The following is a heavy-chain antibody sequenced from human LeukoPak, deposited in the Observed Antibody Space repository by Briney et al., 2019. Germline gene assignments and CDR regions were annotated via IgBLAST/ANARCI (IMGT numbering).Heavy chain of an antibody. J-gene: IGHJ6*02. CDR1: GYTLTELS. V-gene: IGHV1-24*01. Sequence: ASVKVSCKVSGYTLTELSMHWVRQAPGKGLEWMGGFDPEDGETIYAQKFQGRVTMTRNTSISTAYMELNSLRSEDTAVYYCARGRFGELLINYYYYYGMDVWGQGTTVTVSS. D-gene: IGHD3-10*01. CDR3: ARGRFGELLINYYYYYGMDV. CDR2: FDPEDGET.